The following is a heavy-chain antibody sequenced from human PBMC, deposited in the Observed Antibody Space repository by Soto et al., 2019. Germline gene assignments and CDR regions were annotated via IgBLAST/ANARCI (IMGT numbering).Heavy chain of an antibody. J-gene: IGHJ6*02. V-gene: IGHV2-5*02. CDR2: IYWDDDK. Sequence: QITLKESGPTLVKPTQTLTLTCTFSGFALSYTGAGVGWIRQPPGKALEWLALIYWDDDKRYNPSLRSRLTITKDTSRTQVVLTMTNMDPVDTATYYCVQTRCGGDCLTFYSSLAYYGLDVWGQGTTVTVSS. CDR3: VQTRCGGDCLTFYSSLAYYGLDV. D-gene: IGHD2-21*02. CDR1: GFALSYTGAG.